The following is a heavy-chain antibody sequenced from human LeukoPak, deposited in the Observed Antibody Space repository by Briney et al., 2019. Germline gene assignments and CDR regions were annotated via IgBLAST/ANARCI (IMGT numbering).Heavy chain of an antibody. CDR1: GFTVSSNY. CDR2: ISSSSTTI. J-gene: IGHJ4*02. CDR3: ARESYGGYDY. D-gene: IGHD5-12*01. Sequence: GGSLRLSCAASGFTVSSNYMSWVRQAPGKGLEWVSYISSSSTTIYYADSVKGRFTISRDNAKNSLYLQMNSLRVEDTAVYYCARESYGGYDYWGQGTLVTVSS. V-gene: IGHV3-48*01.